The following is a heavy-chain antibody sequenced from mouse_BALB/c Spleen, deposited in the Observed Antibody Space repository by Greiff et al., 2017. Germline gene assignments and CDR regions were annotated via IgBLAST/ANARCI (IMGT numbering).Heavy chain of an antibody. Sequence: EVMLVESGGGLVKPGGSLKLSCAASGFTFSSYAMSWVRQSPEKRLEWVAEISSGGSYTYYPDTVTGRFTISRDNAKNTLYLEMSSLRSEDTAMYYCARENYYGTPMDYWGQGTSVTVSS. D-gene: IGHD1-1*01. CDR2: ISSGGSYT. CDR3: ARENYYGTPMDY. J-gene: IGHJ4*01. CDR1: GFTFSSYA. V-gene: IGHV5-9-4*01.